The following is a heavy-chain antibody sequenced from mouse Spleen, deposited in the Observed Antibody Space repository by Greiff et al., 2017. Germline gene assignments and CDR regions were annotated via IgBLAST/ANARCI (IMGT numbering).Heavy chain of an antibody. V-gene: IGHV1S29*02. D-gene: IGHD2-4*01. CDR3: AREVITTLGGYAMDY. J-gene: IGHJ4*01. CDR2: IYPYNGGT. CDR1: GYTFTDYN. Sequence: EVQLQQSGPELVKPGASVKISCKASGYTFTDYNMHWVKQSHGKSLEWIGYIYPYNGGTGYNQKFKSKATLTVDNSSSTAYMELRSLTSEDSAVYYCAREVITTLGGYAMDYWGQGTSVTVSS.